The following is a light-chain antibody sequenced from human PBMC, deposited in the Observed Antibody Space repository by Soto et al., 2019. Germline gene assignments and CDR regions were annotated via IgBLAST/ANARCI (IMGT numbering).Light chain of an antibody. J-gene: IGKJ1*01. CDR3: QQTKTPGT. Sequence: DIPMTQSPSSLPAAVGDRVTITCRASQDISPWLAWYQHKPGNAPKLLIYSASNLQRGVPSRFSGGGSGTEVTLTINNLQPEDVATYYCQQTKTPGTFGQGTKV. CDR2: SAS. CDR1: QDISPW. V-gene: IGKV1-12*01.